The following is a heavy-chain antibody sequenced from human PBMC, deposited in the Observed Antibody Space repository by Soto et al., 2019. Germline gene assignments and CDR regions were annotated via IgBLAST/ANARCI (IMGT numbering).Heavy chain of an antibody. CDR2: IYSGGNT. D-gene: IGHD6-19*01. CDR1: GFTVSSNY. Sequence: VGSLRLSCAASGFTVSSNYMTWVRQAPGKGLEWVSVIYSGGNTYYADSVKGRFTISRDSSKNTLYLQLSSLRAEDTAVYYCARDDVALTGRDYWGQGTLVTVSS. V-gene: IGHV3-66*01. CDR3: ARDDVALTGRDY. J-gene: IGHJ4*02.